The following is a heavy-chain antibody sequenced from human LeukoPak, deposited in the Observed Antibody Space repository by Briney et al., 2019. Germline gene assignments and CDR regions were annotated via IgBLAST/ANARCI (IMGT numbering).Heavy chain of an antibody. CDR2: IYYSGST. CDR3: ARYWRGYCGSGSSDNFDY. Sequence: SETLSLTCTVSGGSISSYYWSWIRQPPGKGLEWIGYIYYSGSTNYSPSLKSRVTISVDTSKNQFSLKLSSVTAADTAVYYCARYWRGYCGSGSSDNFDYWGQGTLVTVSS. J-gene: IGHJ4*02. CDR1: GGSISSYY. D-gene: IGHD3-10*01. V-gene: IGHV4-59*01.